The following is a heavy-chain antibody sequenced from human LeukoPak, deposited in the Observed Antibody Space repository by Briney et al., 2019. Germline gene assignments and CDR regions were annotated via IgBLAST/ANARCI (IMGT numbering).Heavy chain of an antibody. CDR2: LTDSGGTT. D-gene: IGHD4-11*01. CDR1: GFTFSSYA. V-gene: IGHV3-23*01. J-gene: IGHJ6*02. Sequence: QPGGSLRLSCVASGFTFSSYAMGWVRQAPGKRPEWVSSLTDSGGTTYYVDSVKGRFTISRDNSKNTLYLHMNSLRAEDTAVYYCARAPHYSNYGPYYYGMDVWGQGTTVTVSS. CDR3: ARAPHYSNYGPYYYGMDV.